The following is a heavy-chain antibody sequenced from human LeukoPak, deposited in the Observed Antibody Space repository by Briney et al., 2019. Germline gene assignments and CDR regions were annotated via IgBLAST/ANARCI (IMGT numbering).Heavy chain of an antibody. Sequence: GGSLRLSCAASEFTFSSYSMNWVRQAAEKGLEWVSYITNSGNSKSYADSVKGRFTISRDNTKNSLYLQMNGLRAEDTAVYYCARTRSSGYSTFDYWGQGILVTVSS. V-gene: IGHV3-48*01. CDR1: EFTFSSYS. D-gene: IGHD3-22*01. CDR2: ITNSGNSK. CDR3: ARTRSSGYSTFDY. J-gene: IGHJ4*02.